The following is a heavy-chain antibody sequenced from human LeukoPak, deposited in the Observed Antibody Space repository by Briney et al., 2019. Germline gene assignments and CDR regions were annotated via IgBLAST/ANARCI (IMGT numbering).Heavy chain of an antibody. V-gene: IGHV3-48*04. D-gene: IGHD6-13*01. CDR1: GFTFSSYS. CDR2: ISSSGSST. Sequence: GGSLRLSCAASGFTFSSYSMNWVRQAPGKGREWVSYISSSGSSTYYADSVKGRFTISRDNAKSSLYLQLNSLRAEDTAVYYCARYSSSWYPFWGQGTLVTVSS. J-gene: IGHJ4*02. CDR3: ARYSSSWYPF.